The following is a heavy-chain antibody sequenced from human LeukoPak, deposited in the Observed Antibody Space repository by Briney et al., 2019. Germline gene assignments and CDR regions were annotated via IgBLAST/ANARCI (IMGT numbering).Heavy chain of an antibody. J-gene: IGHJ4*02. Sequence: GVSLRLSCAASGFTFSSYAMSWVRQAPGKGLEWVSAISPSGNTIYYADSVKGRFTISRDNSKNTLYLQINSLRAEDTAVYYCAKAGYSSSWPLDYWGQGTLVTVSS. V-gene: IGHV3-23*01. CDR2: ISPSGNTI. CDR1: GFTFSSYA. D-gene: IGHD6-13*01. CDR3: AKAGYSSSWPLDY.